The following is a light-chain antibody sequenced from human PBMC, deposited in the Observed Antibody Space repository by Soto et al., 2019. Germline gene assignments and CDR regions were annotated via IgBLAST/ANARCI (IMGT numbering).Light chain of an antibody. J-gene: IGKJ5*01. CDR1: QSLSSTY. CDR3: QQYGTSPIT. Sequence: EIVVTQSPGTLSLSPGERAALSCWASQSLSSTYLAWYQQKPGQAPRLLIYGVSTRASGIPDRFSGSGSGTHFTLTISRLEPEDFAVYYCQQYGTSPITFGQGTRLEIK. V-gene: IGKV3-20*01. CDR2: GVS.